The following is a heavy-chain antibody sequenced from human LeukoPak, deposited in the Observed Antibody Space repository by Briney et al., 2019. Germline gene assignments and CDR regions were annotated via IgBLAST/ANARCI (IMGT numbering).Heavy chain of an antibody. J-gene: IGHJ5*02. D-gene: IGHD6-13*01. CDR1: GFTVSSNY. Sequence: GGSLRLSCAASGFTVSSNYMSWVRQAPGKGLEWVSVIYSGGSTYYADSVKGRFTISSDNSKNTLYLQLNSLRAEDTSIYYCARDQQLGSYNWFDLWGQGNLVSVSS. CDR3: ARDQQLGSYNWFDL. V-gene: IGHV3-66*01. CDR2: IYSGGST.